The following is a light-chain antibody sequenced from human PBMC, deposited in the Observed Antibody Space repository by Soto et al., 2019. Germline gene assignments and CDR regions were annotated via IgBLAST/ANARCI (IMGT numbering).Light chain of an antibody. CDR2: GAS. V-gene: IGKV3-20*01. CDR1: KSVSSSY. Sequence: EIVLTQSPGTLSLSPGERATLSCRASKSVSSSYLAWYQRKPGQAPRLLIYGASSRATGIPDRFSGSGSGTDFTLTISRLEPEDFAVYYCQQYGSSPFTFGPGTKEDIK. CDR3: QQYGSSPFT. J-gene: IGKJ3*01.